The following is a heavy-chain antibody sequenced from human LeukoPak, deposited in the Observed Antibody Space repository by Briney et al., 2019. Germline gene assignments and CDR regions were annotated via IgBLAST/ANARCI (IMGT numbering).Heavy chain of an antibody. D-gene: IGHD1-1*01. CDR2: INPNSGGT. Sequence: ASVKVSCKASGYTFTGYYMHWVRQAPGQGLEWMGWINPNSGGTNYAQKFQGWVTMTRDKSISTAYMELSRLRSDDTAVYYCARDQPKSQNWNERYYYYYSGMDVWGQGTTVTVSS. V-gene: IGHV1-2*04. J-gene: IGHJ6*02. CDR3: ARDQPKSQNWNERYYYYYSGMDV. CDR1: GYTFTGYY.